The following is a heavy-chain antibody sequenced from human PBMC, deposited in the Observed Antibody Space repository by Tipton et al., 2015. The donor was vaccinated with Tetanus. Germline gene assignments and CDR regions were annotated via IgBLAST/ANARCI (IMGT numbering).Heavy chain of an antibody. Sequence: TLSLTCTVSGSSISRSGHYWTWIRQPPGKEPEWVGYVYHSGATNYHPSLKSRLAISADTSKNQFYLNPRSVITADTDVYYCARDNKEYPKKRPCDYWGQGILVIVSS. CDR2: VYHSGAT. CDR1: GSSISRSGHY. J-gene: IGHJ4*02. CDR3: ARDNKEYPKKRPCDY. V-gene: IGHV4-61*08. D-gene: IGHD2/OR15-2a*01.